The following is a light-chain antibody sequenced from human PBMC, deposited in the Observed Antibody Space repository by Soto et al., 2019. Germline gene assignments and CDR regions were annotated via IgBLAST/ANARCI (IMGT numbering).Light chain of an antibody. CDR2: DSS. Sequence: DIQMTQSPSSLSASVGDRVTITCQASQDITNYLNWYQQKPGKAPKLLIHDSSNLETGVPSRFSGSGSGTYFSFTISSLQPEDIATYYRQQYDSLPLTFGQGTRLEIK. CDR3: QQYDSLPLT. CDR1: QDITNY. V-gene: IGKV1-33*01. J-gene: IGKJ5*01.